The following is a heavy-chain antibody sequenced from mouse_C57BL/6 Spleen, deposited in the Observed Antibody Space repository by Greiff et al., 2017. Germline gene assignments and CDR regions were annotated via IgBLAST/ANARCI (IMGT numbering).Heavy chain of an antibody. CDR1: GFTFSSYA. CDR3: AREYYGSSYVGYFDV. J-gene: IGHJ1*03. V-gene: IGHV5-4*01. Sequence: EVMLVESGGGLVKPGGSLKLSCAASGFTFSSYAMSWVRQTPEKRLEWVATISDGGSYTYYPDNVKGRFTLSRDNAKNNLYLQMSHLKSEDTAMYYCAREYYGSSYVGYFDVWGTGTTVTVSS. CDR2: ISDGGSYT. D-gene: IGHD1-1*01.